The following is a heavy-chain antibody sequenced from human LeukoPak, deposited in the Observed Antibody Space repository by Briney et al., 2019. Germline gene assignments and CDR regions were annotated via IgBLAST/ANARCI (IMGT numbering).Heavy chain of an antibody. CDR3: VRVLIVPAYYYYMDV. V-gene: IGHV3-23*01. CDR1: GFTFSSYA. D-gene: IGHD2-2*01. CDR2: ISGSGGST. Sequence: GGSLRLSCAASGFTFSSYAMSWVRQAPGKGLEWVSAISGSGGSTYYADSVKGRFTISRDNSKNTLYLQMNSLRAEDTAVYYCVRVLIVPAYYYYMDVWGIGTTVTVSS. J-gene: IGHJ6*03.